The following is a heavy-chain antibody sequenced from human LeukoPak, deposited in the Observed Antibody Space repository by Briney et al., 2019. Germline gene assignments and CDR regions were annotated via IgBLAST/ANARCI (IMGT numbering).Heavy chain of an antibody. CDR3: ARFSGSTWAFDF. CDR2: IYYTGST. Sequence: SETLSLTCTVSGGSISSYYWSWIRQPPGKGLGWIGYIYYTGSTNYNPSLNSRVTISVDTSANQFSLKLSSVTAADTAVYYCARFSGSTWAFDFWGQGTLLTVSS. J-gene: IGHJ4*02. D-gene: IGHD6-13*01. CDR1: GGSISSYY. V-gene: IGHV4-59*08.